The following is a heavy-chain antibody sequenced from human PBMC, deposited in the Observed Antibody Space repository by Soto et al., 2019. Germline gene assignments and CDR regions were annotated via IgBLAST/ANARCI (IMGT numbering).Heavy chain of an antibody. CDR2: ICHSGST. V-gene: IGHV4-4*02. D-gene: IGHD3-10*01. CDR3: ARLYMVRGVMDWFDP. CDR1: GGSISSSNR. Sequence: QVQLQESGPGLVKPSGTLSLTCAVSGGSISSSNRWSWVRQPPGKGLEWIGEICHSGSTNYNPSLRSRVTISVDKSKNQFSLKLRSVTAAATAVYYCARLYMVRGVMDWFDPWGQGTLVTVSS. J-gene: IGHJ5*02.